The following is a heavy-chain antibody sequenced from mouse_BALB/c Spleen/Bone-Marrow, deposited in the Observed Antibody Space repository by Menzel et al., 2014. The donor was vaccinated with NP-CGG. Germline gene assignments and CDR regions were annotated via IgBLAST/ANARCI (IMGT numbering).Heavy chain of an antibody. Sequence: EVKLMESGGGLVRPGGSLKLSCAASGFTFSSYAMSWVRQSPEQGLEWVGEISSGGNYTYYPDTVTGRFTISRDNAKDILYLEMSSLRSDDTAMYYCGRANGGSYAMDYWGQGTSVTVSA. CDR1: GFTFSSYA. J-gene: IGHJ4*01. D-gene: IGHD1-1*02. CDR3: GRANGGSYAMDY. CDR2: ISSGGNYT. V-gene: IGHV5-9-4*01.